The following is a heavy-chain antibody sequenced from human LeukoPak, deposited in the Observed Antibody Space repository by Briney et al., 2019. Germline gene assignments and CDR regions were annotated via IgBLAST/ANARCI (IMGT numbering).Heavy chain of an antibody. Sequence: PGGSLRLSCAASGFTFSSYAMSWVRQAPGKGLEGVSAMRGSGGSTYYADSVKGRFTISRDHPKKTLYLHINTPKAEPTALYHCPKDGRWLQLFYYYYGMDVWGQGTPVTVSS. D-gene: IGHD5-24*01. J-gene: IGHJ6*02. CDR2: MRGSGGST. CDR1: GFTFSSYA. V-gene: IGHV3-23*01. CDR3: PKDGRWLQLFYYYYGMDV.